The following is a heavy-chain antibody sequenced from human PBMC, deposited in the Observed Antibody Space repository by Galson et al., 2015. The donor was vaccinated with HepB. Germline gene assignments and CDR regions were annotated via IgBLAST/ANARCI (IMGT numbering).Heavy chain of an antibody. J-gene: IGHJ3*02. Sequence: SLRLSCAASGFTFSSYGMHWVRQAPGKGLEWVAFIRYDGSNKYYADSVKGRFTISRDNSKNTLYLQMNSLRAEDTAVYYCAKEYNAIAVAGDDAFDIWGQGTMVTVSS. V-gene: IGHV3-30*02. D-gene: IGHD6-19*01. CDR1: GFTFSSYG. CDR3: AKEYNAIAVAGDDAFDI. CDR2: IRYDGSNK.